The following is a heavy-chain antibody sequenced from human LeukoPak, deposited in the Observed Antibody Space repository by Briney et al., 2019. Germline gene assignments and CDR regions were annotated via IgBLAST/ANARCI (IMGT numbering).Heavy chain of an antibody. Sequence: GGSLRLSCAASGLTFSSYGMHWVRQAPGKGLEWVAVISYDGSNKYYADSVKGRFTISRDNSKNTLYLQMNSLRAEDTAVYYCAKDLAVVGDYWGQGTLVTVSS. D-gene: IGHD2-21*01. CDR3: AKDLAVVGDY. J-gene: IGHJ4*02. V-gene: IGHV3-30*18. CDR2: ISYDGSNK. CDR1: GLTFSSYG.